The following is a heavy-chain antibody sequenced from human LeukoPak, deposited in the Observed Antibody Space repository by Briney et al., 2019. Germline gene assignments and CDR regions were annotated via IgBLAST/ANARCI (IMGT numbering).Heavy chain of an antibody. D-gene: IGHD5-18*01. J-gene: IGHJ4*02. CDR3: ARDKGGYNYEYYFDS. V-gene: IGHV3-21*01. CDR2: ISTGSSYK. CDR1: GFTFSSYS. Sequence: PGGSLRLPCAAPGFTFSSYSMNGVGQAPGKGREWVASISTGSSYKYYADLVMGRFTISRDNAENSLYLQMNSLRAEDTAVYFCARDKGGYNYEYYFDSWGQGALVTVSS.